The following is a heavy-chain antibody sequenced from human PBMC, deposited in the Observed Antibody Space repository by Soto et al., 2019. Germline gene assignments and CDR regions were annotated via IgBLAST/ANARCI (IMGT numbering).Heavy chain of an antibody. V-gene: IGHV3-21*05. D-gene: IGHD3-10*01. CDR3: AREVVTMVRGVIITGYYGMDV. CDR2: INNSGSDI. Sequence: GGSLRLSCAASGFTFSSYSMNWVRQAPGKGLEWVSDINNSGSDIYYADSVKGRFTISRDNAKKSLYLQMTSLRAEDTAVYYCAREVVTMVRGVIITGYYGMDVWGQGTTVTVS. CDR1: GFTFSSYS. J-gene: IGHJ6*02.